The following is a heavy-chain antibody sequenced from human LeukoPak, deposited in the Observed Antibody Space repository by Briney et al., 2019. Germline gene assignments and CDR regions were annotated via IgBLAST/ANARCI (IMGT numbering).Heavy chain of an antibody. CDR2: ISSSSSYI. D-gene: IGHD6-19*01. CDR3: ARDDVGSGIGSFDY. Sequence: GGSLRLSCAASGFTFSSYSMNWVRQAPGKWLEWVSSISSSSSYIYYADSVKGRFTISRDNAKNSLYLQMNSVRAEDTAVYYCARDDVGSGIGSFDYWGQGTLVTVSS. CDR1: GFTFSSYS. J-gene: IGHJ4*02. V-gene: IGHV3-21*01.